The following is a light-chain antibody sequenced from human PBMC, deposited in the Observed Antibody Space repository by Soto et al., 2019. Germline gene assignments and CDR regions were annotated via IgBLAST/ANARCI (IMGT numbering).Light chain of an antibody. CDR1: QIIGSD. CDR3: QQYDDRPYT. Sequence: EIVMTQSPATLSVSPGERATLSCRASQIIGSDLAWYQQKPSQAPRLLIYGASTRATGVPARFSGSGSGTEFTLTISSLQSEDFALYSCQQYDDRPYTFGQGTKLEIK. V-gene: IGKV3-15*01. J-gene: IGKJ2*01. CDR2: GAS.